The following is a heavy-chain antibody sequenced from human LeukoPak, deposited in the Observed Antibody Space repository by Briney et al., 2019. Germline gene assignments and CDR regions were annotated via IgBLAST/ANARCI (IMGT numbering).Heavy chain of an antibody. Sequence: SETLSLTCTVSGDSISSGSYYWSWTRQPAGKGLEWIGRIYTSGSTNYNPSLKSRVTISVDTSKNQFSLKLSSVTAADTAVYYCAREYSSSWYPNWFDPWGQGTLVTVSS. CDR2: IYTSGST. CDR1: GDSISSGSYY. D-gene: IGHD6-13*01. V-gene: IGHV4-61*02. CDR3: AREYSSSWYPNWFDP. J-gene: IGHJ5*02.